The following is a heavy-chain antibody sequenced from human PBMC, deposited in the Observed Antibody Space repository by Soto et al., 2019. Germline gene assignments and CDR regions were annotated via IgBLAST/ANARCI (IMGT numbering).Heavy chain of an antibody. CDR2: FDPEDGET. V-gene: IGHV1-24*01. CDR3: ATVVSGYGVLVFAY. D-gene: IGHD5-12*01. Sequence: EKGLEWMGGFDPEDGETIYAQKFQGRVTMTEDTSTDTAYMELSSLRSEDTAVYYCATVVSGYGVLVFAYWRHGTLDIVFS. J-gene: IGHJ4*01.